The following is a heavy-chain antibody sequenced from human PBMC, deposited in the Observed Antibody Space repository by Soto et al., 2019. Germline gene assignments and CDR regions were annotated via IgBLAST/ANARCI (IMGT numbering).Heavy chain of an antibody. CDR1: GYTFTSYY. CDR3: ARDGGVYYYGMDV. Sequence: ASVKVSCKASGYTFTSYYMHWVRQAPGQGLEWMGIINPSGGSTSYAQKFQGRVTMTRDTSTSTAYMELSSLRSEDTAVYYCARDGGVYYYGMDVWGQGTTVTVSS. D-gene: IGHD3-16*01. CDR2: INPSGGST. V-gene: IGHV1-46*01. J-gene: IGHJ6*02.